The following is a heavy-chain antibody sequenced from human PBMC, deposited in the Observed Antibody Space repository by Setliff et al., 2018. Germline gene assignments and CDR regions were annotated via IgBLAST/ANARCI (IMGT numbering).Heavy chain of an antibody. CDR1: GGFISGTYYY. Sequence: PSETLSLTCTVSGGFISGTYYYWSWIRQPAGKALEWIGQIYTSWSTNYNPSLKSRVTISVDTSKNQFSLKLSSVTAADTAIYYCARDASASDGRNAFDIWGQGTMVTVSS. V-gene: IGHV4-61*09. J-gene: IGHJ3*02. CDR2: IYTSWST. D-gene: IGHD1-26*01. CDR3: ARDASASDGRNAFDI.